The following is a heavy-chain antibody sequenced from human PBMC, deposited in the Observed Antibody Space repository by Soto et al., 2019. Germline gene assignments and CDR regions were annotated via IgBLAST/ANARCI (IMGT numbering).Heavy chain of an antibody. CDR1: GFSFSTFE. V-gene: IGHV3-23*01. CDR2: ISDDGSRT. D-gene: IGHD3-16*01. CDR3: VKGGWLDC. J-gene: IGHJ5*01. Sequence: GGSLRLSCAASGFSFSTFEMSWVRQAPGRGLEWVSFISDDGSRTYYADAVKGRFTISRDNSKHTLYLQMNSLTAEDTAVYACVKGGWLDCWGQGTLVTFSS.